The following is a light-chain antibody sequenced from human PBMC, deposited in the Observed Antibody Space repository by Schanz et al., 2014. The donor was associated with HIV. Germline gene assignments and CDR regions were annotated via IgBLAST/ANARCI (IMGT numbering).Light chain of an antibody. CDR3: SSFAGKRHLM. V-gene: IGLV2-8*01. Sequence: QSALTQPASVSGSPGQSVTISCTGTGRDISGSHYVSWYQHHPDKAPKPIIYEVKKRPSGIPDRFSGSKSGNTASLTVSGLQADDEADYYCSSFAGKRHLMFGGGTKVTVL. CDR1: GRDISGSHY. CDR2: EVK. J-gene: IGLJ3*02.